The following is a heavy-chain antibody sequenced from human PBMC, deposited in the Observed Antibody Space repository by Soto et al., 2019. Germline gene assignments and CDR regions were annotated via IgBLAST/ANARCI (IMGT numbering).Heavy chain of an antibody. CDR2: ISSSSSYI. D-gene: IGHD2-15*01. J-gene: IGHJ3*02. CDR1: GFTFSSYS. V-gene: IGHV3-21*01. CDR3: ARDPTHCSGGSCYRGGDAFDI. Sequence: EVQLVESGGGLVKPGGSLRLSCAASGFTFSSYSMNWVRQAPGKGLEWVSSISSSSSYIYYADSVKGRFTISRDNAKNSLYLQMNSLRAEDTAVYYCARDPTHCSGGSCYRGGDAFDIWGQGTMVTVSS.